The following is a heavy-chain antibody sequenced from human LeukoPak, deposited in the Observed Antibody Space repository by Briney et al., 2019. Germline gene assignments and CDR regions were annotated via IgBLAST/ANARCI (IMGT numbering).Heavy chain of an antibody. CDR1: GFTFSSYW. V-gene: IGHV3-7*01. Sequence: GGSLRLSCAASGFTFSSYWMNWARQAPGKGLEWVASIDQDGSDKSSVDSVKGRFTISRDNARNSMYLQLNSLRVEDTAVYYCARATLGWFDPWGQGTLVTVSA. CDR3: ARATLGWFDP. CDR2: IDQDGSDK. J-gene: IGHJ5*02. D-gene: IGHD7-27*01.